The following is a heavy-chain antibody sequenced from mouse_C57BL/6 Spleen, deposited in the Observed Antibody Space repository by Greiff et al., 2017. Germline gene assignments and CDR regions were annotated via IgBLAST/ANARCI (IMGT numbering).Heavy chain of an antibody. D-gene: IGHD1-1*01. CDR2: IYPGSGST. CDR1: GYTFTSYW. CDR3: ARAPYYYGSSYWYFDV. V-gene: IGHV1-55*01. Sequence: VQLQQPGAELVKPGASVKMSCKASGYTFTSYWITWVKQRPGQGLEWIGDIYPGSGSTNYNEKFKSKATLTVDTSSSTAYMQLSSLTSEDSAVYYRARAPYYYGSSYWYFDVWGTGTTVTVS. J-gene: IGHJ1*03.